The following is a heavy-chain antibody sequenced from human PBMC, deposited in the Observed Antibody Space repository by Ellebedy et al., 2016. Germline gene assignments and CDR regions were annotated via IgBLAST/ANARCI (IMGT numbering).Heavy chain of an antibody. V-gene: IGHV3-33*01. CDR3: ARENWTNDY. CDR1: GFTFSSYG. CDR2: IWYDGSNK. D-gene: IGHD1/OR15-1a*01. J-gene: IGHJ4*02. Sequence: GESLKISCTASGFTFSSYGMHWVRQAPGKGLEWVAVIWYDGSNKYYADSVKGRFTISRDNSKNTLYLQMNSLRAEDTAVYYCARENWTNDYWGQGTLVTVSS.